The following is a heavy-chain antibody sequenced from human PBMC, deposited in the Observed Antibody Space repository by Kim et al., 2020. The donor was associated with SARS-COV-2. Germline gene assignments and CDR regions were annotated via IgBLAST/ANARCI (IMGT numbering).Heavy chain of an antibody. CDR3: AREEHSGTYRWLDP. D-gene: IGHD3-10*01. Sequence: PSLTSRVTISVDTSKNQFSLKLTSVTASDTALYYCAREEHSGTYRWLDPWGQGTLVTVSS. V-gene: IGHV4-59*01. J-gene: IGHJ5*02.